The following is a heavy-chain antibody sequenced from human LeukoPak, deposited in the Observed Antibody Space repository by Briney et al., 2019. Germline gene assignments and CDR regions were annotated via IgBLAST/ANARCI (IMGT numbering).Heavy chain of an antibody. Sequence: GGSLRLSCAASGFTFSSYWMSWVRQAPGKGLEWVANIKQDGSEKFYVESVKGRFTISRDNAKNSLYLQMNGLRAEDTAVYYCATRHDSSGRYPDYWGQGTLVTVSS. CDR2: IKQDGSEK. D-gene: IGHD3-22*01. CDR3: ATRHDSSGRYPDY. J-gene: IGHJ4*02. V-gene: IGHV3-7*01. CDR1: GFTFSSYW.